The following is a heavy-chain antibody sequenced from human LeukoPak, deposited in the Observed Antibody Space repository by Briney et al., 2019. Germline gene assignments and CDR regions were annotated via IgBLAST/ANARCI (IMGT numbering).Heavy chain of an antibody. V-gene: IGHV1-2*02. Sequence: GASVKVSCKASGYTFTGYYMYWVRQAPGQGLEWMGWINPNSGVTNYAQNFQGRVTMTRDTSIRTAYMELSRLRSDDTALYYCAREGYCSGTNCPVEYWGQGTLVTVSS. D-gene: IGHD2-15*01. CDR1: GYTFTGYY. CDR2: INPNSGVT. J-gene: IGHJ4*02. CDR3: AREGYCSGTNCPVEY.